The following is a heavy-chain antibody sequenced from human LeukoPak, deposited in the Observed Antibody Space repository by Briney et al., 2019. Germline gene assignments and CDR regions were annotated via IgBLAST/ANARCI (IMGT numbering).Heavy chain of an antibody. D-gene: IGHD1-26*01. CDR1: GISLSNYA. V-gene: IGHV3-23*01. CDR3: AKVAGRWERYDAFDI. Sequence: VGSLRLSCVVSGISLSNYAMTWVRQAPGKGLEWVSGIRASDDTTYYVDSVKGRFTVSRDNSKNTLYLQMNSLRVEDTAVYYCAKVAGRWERYDAFDIWGQGTMVTVSS. J-gene: IGHJ3*02. CDR2: IRASDDTT.